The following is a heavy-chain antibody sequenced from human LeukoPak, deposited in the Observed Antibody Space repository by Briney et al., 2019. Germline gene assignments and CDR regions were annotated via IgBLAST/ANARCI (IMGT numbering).Heavy chain of an antibody. CDR3: ALKSRGYCSGGRCYIGY. CDR2: IYPGDSDT. CDR1: GYSFTNYW. Sequence: GESLKISCKGSGYSFTNYWIGWVRQMPGKGLEWMGIIYPGDSDTRYSTSFQGQVTISDDKSISTAYLQWSSLRASDSAMYYCALKSRGYCSGGRCYIGYWGQGTLVTVSS. D-gene: IGHD2-15*01. J-gene: IGHJ4*02. V-gene: IGHV5-51*06.